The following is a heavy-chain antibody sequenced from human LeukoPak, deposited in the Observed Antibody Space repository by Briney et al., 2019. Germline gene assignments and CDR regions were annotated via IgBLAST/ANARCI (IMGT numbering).Heavy chain of an antibody. J-gene: IGHJ4*02. CDR3: ARGAHCSSTSCPFDY. CDR1: GFTFNNYW. CDR2: INNDGSSA. D-gene: IGHD2-2*01. Sequence: GGSLRLSCAASGFTFNNYWIHWVRHVPGKGLVWVSRINNDGSSASYVDSVKGRFTISRDNAKNSLYLQMNSLRAEDTALYYCARGAHCSSTSCPFDYWGQGTLVTVSS. V-gene: IGHV3-74*01.